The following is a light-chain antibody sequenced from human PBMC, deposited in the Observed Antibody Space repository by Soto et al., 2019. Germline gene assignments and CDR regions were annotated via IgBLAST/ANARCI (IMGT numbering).Light chain of an antibody. CDR2: RNK. V-gene: IGLV1-47*01. CDR3: TSWDDSLSAWV. Sequence: QAVLIQPPSASGTPGQRVTLSCSGSTANSEANYVYWYQQFPGTAPKLLIYRNKERPSGAPDRFSGSKSGTSASLAVSGLRSEDEAEYFCTSWDDSLSAWVFGGGTKVTVL. CDR1: TANSEANY. J-gene: IGLJ3*02.